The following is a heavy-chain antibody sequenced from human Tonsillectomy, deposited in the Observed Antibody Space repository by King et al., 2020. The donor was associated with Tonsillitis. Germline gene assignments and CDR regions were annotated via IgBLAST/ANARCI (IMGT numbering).Heavy chain of an antibody. J-gene: IGHJ2*01. V-gene: IGHV3-30*18. CDR1: GFTFANCA. Sequence: VQLVESGGGVVQPGTSLRLSCAASGFTFANCAMHWVRQAPGKGLEWVALIAYDASYENYADSVKGRFTISGDNSKNTLFLEMNSLRVEDTAVYYCAKDGIGSSDWYFDLWGRGTLVTVSS. D-gene: IGHD1-14*01. CDR3: AKDGIGSSDWYFDL. CDR2: IAYDASYE.